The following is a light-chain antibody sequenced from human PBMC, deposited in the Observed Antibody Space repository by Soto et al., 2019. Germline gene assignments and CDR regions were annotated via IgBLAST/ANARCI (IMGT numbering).Light chain of an antibody. V-gene: IGKV1-9*01. J-gene: IGKJ3*01. CDR3: QQLFMYPPT. CDR1: QGIINY. Sequence: IQLTQSPSSLSASMGDRVTITCRASQGIINYLAWYQQKPGKAPKLLIYGASTLQGGVPSRFSGSGSGTDFTLTVSSLQPEDLATYYCQQLFMYPPTFGPGTKMDIK. CDR2: GAS.